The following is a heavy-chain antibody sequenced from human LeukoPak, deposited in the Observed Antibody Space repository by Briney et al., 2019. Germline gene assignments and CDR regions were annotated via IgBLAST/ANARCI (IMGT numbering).Heavy chain of an antibody. CDR1: GGSISSGGYS. Sequence: PSETLSLTCTVSGGSISSGGYSWSWIRQPPGKGLEWIGFIYHSGSTYYNPSLKSRVTISVDRSKNLFSLKLSSVTAADTAVFYCARGGPEPYAFDIWGQGTLVTVSS. D-gene: IGHD1-14*01. CDR3: ARGGPEPYAFDI. J-gene: IGHJ3*02. CDR2: IYHSGST. V-gene: IGHV4-30-2*01.